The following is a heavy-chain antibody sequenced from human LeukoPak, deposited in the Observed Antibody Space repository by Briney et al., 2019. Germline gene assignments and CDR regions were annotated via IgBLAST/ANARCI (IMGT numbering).Heavy chain of an antibody. CDR2: ISSSSSYI. CDR1: GFTFSSYS. CDR3: ASWGYCSSTSCYYYYYYMDV. Sequence: GGSLRLSCAASGFTFSSYSMNWVRQAPGKGLEWVSSISSSSSYIYYADSVKGRFTISRDNAKNSLYLQMNSLRAEDTAVYYCASWGYCSSTSCYYYYYYMDVWGKGTTVTVSS. V-gene: IGHV3-21*01. J-gene: IGHJ6*03. D-gene: IGHD2-2*01.